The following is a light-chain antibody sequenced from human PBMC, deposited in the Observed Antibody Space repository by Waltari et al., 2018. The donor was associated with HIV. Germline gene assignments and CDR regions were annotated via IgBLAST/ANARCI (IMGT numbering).Light chain of an antibody. Sequence: ATRMTQSPPSVSAATGDTVTITCRASRDIDTHLAWYQHQPGSAPHLLIYGASTLQKGVPPRFNGSGSGTSFSLTVTCLQSEDFATFFCQQYHESPRTFGQGTTVEV. CDR1: RDIDTH. V-gene: IGKV1-8*01. CDR2: GAS. CDR3: QQYHESPRT. J-gene: IGKJ1*01.